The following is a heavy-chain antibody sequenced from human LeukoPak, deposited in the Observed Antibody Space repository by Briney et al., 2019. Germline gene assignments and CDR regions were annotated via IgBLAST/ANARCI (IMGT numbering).Heavy chain of an antibody. D-gene: IGHD6-13*01. J-gene: IGHJ5*02. Sequence: ASVKVSCKVSGYTLTELSMHWVRQAPGKGLEWMGGFDPEYGETIYAQKFQGRVTMTEDTSTDTAYMELSSLGSEDTAVYYCALTPEGRYSSSWNDDPWGQGTLVTVSS. CDR1: GYTLTELS. CDR2: FDPEYGET. V-gene: IGHV1-24*01. CDR3: ALTPEGRYSSSWNDDP.